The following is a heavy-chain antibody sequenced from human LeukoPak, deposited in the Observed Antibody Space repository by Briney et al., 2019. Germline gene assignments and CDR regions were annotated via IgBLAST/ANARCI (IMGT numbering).Heavy chain of an antibody. V-gene: IGHV4-34*01. CDR3: ARGPRYCSGGSCHTNWFDP. CDR1: GGSFTGYY. J-gene: IGHJ5*02. D-gene: IGHD2-15*01. CDR2: INHSVST. Sequence: SETLSLTCAVYGGSFTGYYWSWIRQPPGHGLEWIGEINHSVSTNYNPSLKSRVTISVDTSKNQFSLKLSSVTAADTAVYYCARGPRYCSGGSCHTNWFDPWGQGTLVTVSS.